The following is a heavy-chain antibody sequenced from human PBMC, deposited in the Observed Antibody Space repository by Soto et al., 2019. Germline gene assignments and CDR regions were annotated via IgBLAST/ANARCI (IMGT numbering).Heavy chain of an antibody. Sequence: QVQLQESGPGLVKPSETLSLICTVSGGSISSYYWSWIRQPPGKGLEWIGFIFYSGSTSYNPSLKSRVTISIDTSEYQFSLKLHSVTAADTAVYYCASMIGDPVLSFDSWGQGTLVAVS. CDR1: GGSISSYY. V-gene: IGHV4-59*01. J-gene: IGHJ5*01. CDR3: ASMIGDPVLSFDS. CDR2: IFYSGST. D-gene: IGHD3-10*02.